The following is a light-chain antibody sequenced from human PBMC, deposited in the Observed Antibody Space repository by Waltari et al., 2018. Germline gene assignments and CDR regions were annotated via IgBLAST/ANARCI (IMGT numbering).Light chain of an antibody. Sequence: AIQLTQSPSSLSASLGDRVTITCRASQGIRSALAWYQQRPGKPPQFLIYDASTLHSGVPSRFSGSGSGTDFSLTINSLPPEDFATYYCQQYINYPFTFGPGTKVDIK. CDR3: QQYINYPFT. CDR1: QGIRSA. CDR2: DAS. J-gene: IGKJ3*01. V-gene: IGKV1D-13*01.